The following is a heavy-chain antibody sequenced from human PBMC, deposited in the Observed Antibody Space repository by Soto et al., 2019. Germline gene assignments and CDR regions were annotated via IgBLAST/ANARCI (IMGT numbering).Heavy chain of an antibody. J-gene: IGHJ6*03. V-gene: IGHV3-64*01. CDR1: GFPFSNYE. D-gene: IGHD6-13*01. CDR3: ASRGYGSRWPNVYMDV. Sequence: GGSQRLSCGACGFPFSNYEMHWVRKAPGNGLEYSSRITNNGAHTDYAKSVKGRFPISRANSENPLYLQMGSLRAEDMALYYFASRGYGSRWPNVYMDVWGKRTTVPVSS. CDR2: ITNNGAHT.